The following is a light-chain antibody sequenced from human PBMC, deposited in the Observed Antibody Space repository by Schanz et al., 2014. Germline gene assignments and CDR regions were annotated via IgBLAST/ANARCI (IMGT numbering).Light chain of an antibody. CDR1: SSDVGGYNY. V-gene: IGLV2-8*01. Sequence: QSVLTQPASVSGSPGQSITISCTGTSSDVGGYNYVSWYRHHPGKAPKLIIYEVTKRPSGVPDRFSGSKSGNTASLTVSGLQPEDEADYYCSSYAGSNTAYVFGTGTKLTVL. CDR3: SSYAGSNTAYV. CDR2: EVT. J-gene: IGLJ1*01.